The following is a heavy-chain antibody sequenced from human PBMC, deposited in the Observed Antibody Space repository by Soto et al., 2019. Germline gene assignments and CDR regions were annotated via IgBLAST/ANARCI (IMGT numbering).Heavy chain of an antibody. V-gene: IGHV3-48*02. J-gene: IGHJ4*02. Sequence: EVQLVESGGGLVQPGGSLRLSCEASGFTFSSYSMNWVRQAPGKGLEWVSYISSSGSTIYYADSVRGRFPISRDNAKNSLYLQMNSLRDEDTAVYYCARAGYRSVDYWGQGPLVTVSP. CDR2: ISSSGSTI. CDR1: GFTFSSYS. D-gene: IGHD3-3*01. CDR3: ARAGYRSVDY.